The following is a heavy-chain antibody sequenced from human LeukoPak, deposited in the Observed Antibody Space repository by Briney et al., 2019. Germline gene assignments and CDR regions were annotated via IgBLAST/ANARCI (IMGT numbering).Heavy chain of an antibody. Sequence: PGGSLRLSCAASGXPFNSYWMHWVRQVPGKGLVWVSRISTDGSKTVYGDSVKGRFTISRDNAKNTVYLQMNSLSTEDTAVYYCARDVRFRFDYWGQGTLVTVSS. CDR3: ARDVRFRFDY. CDR2: ISTDGSKT. J-gene: IGHJ4*02. V-gene: IGHV3-74*01. CDR1: GXPFNSYW.